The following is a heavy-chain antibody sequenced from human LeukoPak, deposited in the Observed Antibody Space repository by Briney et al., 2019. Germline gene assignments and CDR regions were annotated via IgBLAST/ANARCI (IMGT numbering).Heavy chain of an antibody. Sequence: SVKVSCKASGYTFTSYYMHWVRQAPGQGLEWMGGIIPIFGTANYAQKFQGRVTITADESTSTAYMELSSLRSEDTAVYYCAHLPNGHDDYGDYRLAYYFDYWGQGTLVTVSS. CDR2: IIPIFGTA. V-gene: IGHV1-69*13. J-gene: IGHJ4*02. D-gene: IGHD4-17*01. CDR3: AHLPNGHDDYGDYRLAYYFDY. CDR1: GYTFTSYY.